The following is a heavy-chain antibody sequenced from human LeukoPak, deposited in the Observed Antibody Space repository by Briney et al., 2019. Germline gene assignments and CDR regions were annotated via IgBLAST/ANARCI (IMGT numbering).Heavy chain of an antibody. V-gene: IGHV4-34*01. Sequence: PSDTLSLTCAVYGGSFSGFYWSWIRHVPGKGLEWIGEINYTGSTSYNPSLKSRVTISVDTSKNQFSLKLSSVTAADTAVYYCARHLGIYYGSGSYAWFDPWGQGTLVTVSS. CDR3: ARHLGIYYGSGSYAWFDP. CDR2: INYTGST. J-gene: IGHJ5*02. D-gene: IGHD3-10*01. CDR1: GGSFSGFY.